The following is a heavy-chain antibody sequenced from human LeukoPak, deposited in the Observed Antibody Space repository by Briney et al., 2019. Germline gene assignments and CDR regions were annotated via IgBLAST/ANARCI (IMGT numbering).Heavy chain of an antibody. D-gene: IGHD3-3*01. CDR3: ARRGETYYDFWSGYYFYNWFDP. Sequence: SETLSLTCTVSGYSISSGYYWGWIRQPPGKGLEWIGSIYHSGSTYYNPSLKSRVTISVETSKNQFSLKQSSVTAADTAVYYCARRGETYYDFWSGYYFYNWFDPWGQGTLVTVSS. V-gene: IGHV4-38-2*02. CDR2: IYHSGST. CDR1: GYSISSGYY. J-gene: IGHJ5*02.